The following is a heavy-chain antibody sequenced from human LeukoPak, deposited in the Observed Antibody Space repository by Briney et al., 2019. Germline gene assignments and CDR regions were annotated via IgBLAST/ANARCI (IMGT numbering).Heavy chain of an antibody. CDR2: INHSGST. V-gene: IGHV4-34*01. J-gene: IGHJ6*02. CDR3: ASVWYCSSTTCFYGMDV. CDR1: GGSFSDYY. Sequence: PSETLSLTCAVYGGSFSDYYWSWIRQPPGKGLEWIGEINHSGSTNYNPSLKSRVTISVDTSKNQFSLKLSSVTAADTAVYYCASVWYCSSTTCFYGMDVWGQGTTVSVSS. D-gene: IGHD2-2*01.